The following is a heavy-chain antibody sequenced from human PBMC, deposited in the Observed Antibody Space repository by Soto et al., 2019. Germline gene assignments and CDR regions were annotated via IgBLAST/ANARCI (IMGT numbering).Heavy chain of an antibody. CDR2: IKPDGSAK. D-gene: IGHD5-12*01. J-gene: IGHJ4*02. CDR3: VSDGDTCSSSDCYRSFDY. CDR1: GLTLSSYW. V-gene: IGHV3-7*03. Sequence: DVQLVESGGGLVQPGGSVRLSCVASGLTLSSYWMSWVRQAPGKGLEWVANIKPDGSAKYYVDSVKGRFTISRDNTEKSLYLQMNSLRAEDTAVYFCVSDGDTCSSSDCYRSFDYWGQGTLVTVSS.